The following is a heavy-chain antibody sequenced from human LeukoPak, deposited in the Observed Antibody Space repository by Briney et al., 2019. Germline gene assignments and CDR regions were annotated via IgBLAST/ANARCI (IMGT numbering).Heavy chain of an antibody. V-gene: IGHV3-9*01. J-gene: IGHJ4*02. D-gene: IGHD3-22*01. CDR1: GFTFDDYA. CDR3: AKGPTYYYDRSGYYPSPLDY. CDR2: ISWNSGSI. Sequence: GGSLRLSCAASGFTFDDYAMHWVRQAPGKGLEWVSGISWNSGSIGYADSVKGRFTISRDNAKNSLYLQMNSLRAEDTALYYCAKGPTYYYDRSGYYPSPLDYWGQGTLVTVSS.